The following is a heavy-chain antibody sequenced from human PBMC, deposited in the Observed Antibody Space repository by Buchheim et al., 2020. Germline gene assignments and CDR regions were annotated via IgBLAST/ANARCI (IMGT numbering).Heavy chain of an antibody. Sequence: EVHLVESGGGLVQPGGSLRLSCAASGFTFSTHWMHWGRQAPGKGLEWVANIKEDGSEKKYVGSVKGRFTISRDSAKNSLYLQMNNLRAEDTAVYYCVRGVPFGGDWGQGTL. D-gene: IGHD3-10*01. CDR2: IKEDGSEK. CDR1: GFTFSTHW. CDR3: VRGVPFGGD. J-gene: IGHJ4*02. V-gene: IGHV3-7*01.